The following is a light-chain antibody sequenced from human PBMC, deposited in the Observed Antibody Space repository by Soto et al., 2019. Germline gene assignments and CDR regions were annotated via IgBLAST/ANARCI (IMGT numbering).Light chain of an antibody. V-gene: IGLV1-40*01. CDR1: SSNIGAGYD. CDR3: QAYDSSLSGSYV. J-gene: IGLJ1*01. Sequence: QSALTQPPSVSGATGQRVTISCTGSSSNIGAGYDVHWYQQLPGTAPKLLIYGNSNRPSGVPDRFSGSKSGTSASLAITGLQAEDEADYYCQAYDSSLSGSYVFGTGTKVTVL. CDR2: GNS.